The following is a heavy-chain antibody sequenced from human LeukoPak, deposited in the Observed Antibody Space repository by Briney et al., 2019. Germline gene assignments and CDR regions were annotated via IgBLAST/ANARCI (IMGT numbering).Heavy chain of an antibody. J-gene: IGHJ1*01. CDR3: AMGEYSSSAEYFQL. D-gene: IGHD6-13*01. CDR2: IWYDGSNK. CDR1: GFTFSSYG. V-gene: IGHV3-33*01. Sequence: GGSLRLSCAASGFTFSSYGMHWVRQAPGKGLEWVAVIWYDGSNKYYADSVKGRFTISRDNSKNTLYLQMNSLRAEDTAVYYCAMGEYSSSAEYFQLWGQGTLVTVSS.